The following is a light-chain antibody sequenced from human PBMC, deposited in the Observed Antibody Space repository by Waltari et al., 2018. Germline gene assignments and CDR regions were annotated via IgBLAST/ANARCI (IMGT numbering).Light chain of an antibody. CDR3: QQYGTSPRT. Sequence: EVVLKQSPGTLSLSTGERATLFCRASQRVSSNFLDWFQQKPGQAPRFCIDGASSRASGIPDRFSGSGSETDFTLTISRLESEDVAVYYCQQYGTSPRTVGQGTKVEI. CDR2: GAS. V-gene: IGKV3-20*01. CDR1: QRVSSNF. J-gene: IGKJ1*01.